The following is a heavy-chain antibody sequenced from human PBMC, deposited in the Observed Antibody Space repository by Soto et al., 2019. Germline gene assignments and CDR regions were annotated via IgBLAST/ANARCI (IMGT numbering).Heavy chain of an antibody. D-gene: IGHD6-13*01. CDR2: IIPIFGTA. J-gene: IGHJ6*02. CDR1: GGTFSSYA. V-gene: IGHV1-69*01. Sequence: QVQLVQSGAEVKKPGSSVKVSCKASGGTFSSYAISWVRQAPGQGLEWMGGIIPIFGTANYAQKFQGRVTITADESTSTAYMELSSLRSEDTAVYYCARERAEAAGKGYYYYGMDVWGQVTTVTVYS. CDR3: ARERAEAAGKGYYYYGMDV.